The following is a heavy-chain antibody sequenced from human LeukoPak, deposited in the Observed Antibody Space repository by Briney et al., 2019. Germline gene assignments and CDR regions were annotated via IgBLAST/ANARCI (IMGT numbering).Heavy chain of an antibody. CDR3: ATLRLHEAFDI. J-gene: IGHJ3*02. CDR1: GFTVSSNY. Sequence: GGCLRLSCAASGFTVSSNYMSWVRQAPGKGLEWVSVIYSGGSTYYADSVKGRFTISRDNSKNTLYLQMNSLRAEDTAVYYCATLRLHEAFDIWGQGTMVTVSS. CDR2: IYSGGST. V-gene: IGHV3-53*01. D-gene: IGHD2-21*02.